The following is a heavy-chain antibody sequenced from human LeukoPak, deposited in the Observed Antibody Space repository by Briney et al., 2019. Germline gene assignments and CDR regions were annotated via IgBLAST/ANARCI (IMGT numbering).Heavy chain of an antibody. CDR2: VSGSGSGT. J-gene: IGHJ4*02. CDR3: AKVLHPYSSQPIFDY. CDR1: GYIFSTYW. Sequence: GGSLRLSCVGSGYIFSTYWMNWVRQAPGKGLEWVSTVSGSGSGTYYADSVTGRLTISRDNSKNTVYLQINSLRAEDTAVYYCAKVLHPYSSQPIFDYWGQGTLVTVSS. D-gene: IGHD2-15*01. V-gene: IGHV3-23*01.